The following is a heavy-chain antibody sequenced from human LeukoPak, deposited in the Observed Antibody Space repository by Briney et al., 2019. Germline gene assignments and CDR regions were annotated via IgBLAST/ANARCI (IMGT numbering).Heavy chain of an antibody. D-gene: IGHD5-24*01. CDR1: GGTFSSYA. CDR2: IIPIFGTA. V-gene: IGHV1-69*05. J-gene: IGHJ4*02. CDR3: ARAEVEMATITYLDY. Sequence: GSSVKVSCEASGGTFSSYAISWVRQAPGQGLEWMGWIIPIFGTANYAQKFQGRVTITTDESTSTAYMELSSLRSEDTAVYYCARAEVEMATITYLDYWGQGTLVTVSS.